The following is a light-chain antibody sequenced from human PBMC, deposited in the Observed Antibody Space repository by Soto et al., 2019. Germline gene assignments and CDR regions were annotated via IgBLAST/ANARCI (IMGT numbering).Light chain of an antibody. CDR2: EVS. V-gene: IGLV2-14*01. Sequence: QSALTQPASVSGSPGQSITISCTGTSSDVGGYNYVSWYQQHPGKAPKLMIYEVSNRPSGVSNRFSGSKSGNTAPLTISWLQADDEGDHYCRSYTSSNSLVVFGGGTKLTVL. J-gene: IGLJ2*01. CDR3: RSYTSSNSLVV. CDR1: SSDVGGYNY.